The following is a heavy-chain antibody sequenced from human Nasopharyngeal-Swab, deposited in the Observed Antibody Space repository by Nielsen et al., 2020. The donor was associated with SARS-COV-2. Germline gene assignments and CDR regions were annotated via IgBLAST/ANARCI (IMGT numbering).Heavy chain of an antibody. J-gene: IGHJ6*03. CDR2: ISAYNGNT. D-gene: IGHD3-9*01. Sequence: ASVTVSCKASVYTFPRYVIRWVRPAPGQGLEWMGWISAYNGNTNYAQKLQGRVTITTDTSTSTAYMELRSLRSEDTAVYYCASVRGDILTGSYYYYYMDVWGKGTTVTVSS. CDR3: ASVRGDILTGSYYYYYMDV. V-gene: IGHV1-18*01. CDR1: VYTFPRYV.